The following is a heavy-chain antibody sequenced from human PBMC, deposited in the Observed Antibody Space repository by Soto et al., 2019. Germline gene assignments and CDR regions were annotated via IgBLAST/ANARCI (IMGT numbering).Heavy chain of an antibody. CDR2: ISYDGSNK. D-gene: IGHD6-19*01. V-gene: IGHV3-30*18. J-gene: IGHJ4*02. CDR3: AKNRRTEAGTIDY. Sequence: QVQLVESGGGVVQPGRSLRLSCAASGFTFSSYGMHWVRQAPGKGLEWVAVISYDGSNKYYADSVKGRFTISRDNSKNTLYLQMNSLRAEDTAVYYCAKNRRTEAGTIDYWGQGTLVTVSS. CDR1: GFTFSSYG.